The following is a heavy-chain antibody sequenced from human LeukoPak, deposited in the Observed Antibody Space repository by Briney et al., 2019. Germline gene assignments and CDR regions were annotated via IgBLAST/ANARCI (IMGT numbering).Heavy chain of an antibody. CDR3: AKGSTYHEFWGSYYSDY. CDR1: GFSVRTTY. CDR2: IYTGGGT. Sequence: PGGSLRLSCAVSGFSVRTTYMSWVRQAPGKGLEWVSVIYTGGGTDHADSVKGRFTISRDNSKNTLYLQMNSLRAGDTAVYFCAKGSTYHEFWGSYYSDYWGQGTLVTVSS. J-gene: IGHJ4*02. D-gene: IGHD3-3*01. V-gene: IGHV3-53*01.